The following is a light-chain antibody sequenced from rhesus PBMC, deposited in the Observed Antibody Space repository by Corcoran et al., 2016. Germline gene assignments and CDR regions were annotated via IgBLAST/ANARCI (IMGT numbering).Light chain of an antibody. CDR1: QSVSSR. V-gene: IGKV3-17*02. CDR2: DAS. J-gene: IGKJ4*01. CDR3: QQESNWSLS. Sequence: EIVMTQSPATLSLSPGERATLSCRASQSVSSRLAWYQQQPGPPPRLLSYDASTRVTGIPDRFRGRWSGTDFTLTISSLEPEDVAVYFCQQESNWSLSFGGGTKVELK.